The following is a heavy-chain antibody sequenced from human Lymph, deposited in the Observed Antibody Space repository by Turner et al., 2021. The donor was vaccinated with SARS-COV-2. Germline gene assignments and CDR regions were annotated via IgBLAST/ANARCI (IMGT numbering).Heavy chain of an antibody. Sequence: QVQLVESGGGVVQPGRSLRLSCAASGFTFSSYGMHWVRQAPGKGLEWVAVISYDGINKYYADSVKGRFTISRDNSKNTLYLQMNSLRAEDTAVYYCAKVRSIFGVVIGGMDVWGQGTTVTVSS. CDR2: ISYDGINK. V-gene: IGHV3-30*18. CDR3: AKVRSIFGVVIGGMDV. D-gene: IGHD3-3*01. CDR1: GFTFSSYG. J-gene: IGHJ6*02.